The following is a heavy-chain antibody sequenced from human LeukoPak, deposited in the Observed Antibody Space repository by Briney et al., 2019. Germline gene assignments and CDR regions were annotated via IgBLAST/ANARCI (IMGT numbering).Heavy chain of an antibody. CDR2: IYPGDSDT. Sequence: GESLKISCKGSGYSFTSYWIGWVRQMPGKGLEWMGIIYPGDSDTRYSPSFQGQVTISADKSISTAYLQWSSLKASDTAMYYCARLDSSSWYSAINAFDIWGQGTMVTVSS. CDR3: ARLDSSSWYSAINAFDI. V-gene: IGHV5-51*01. CDR1: GYSFTSYW. D-gene: IGHD6-13*01. J-gene: IGHJ3*02.